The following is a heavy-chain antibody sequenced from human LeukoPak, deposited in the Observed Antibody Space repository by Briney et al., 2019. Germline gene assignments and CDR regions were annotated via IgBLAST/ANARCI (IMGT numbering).Heavy chain of an antibody. CDR2: ISSNSNYI. Sequence: GGSLRLSCAATGFTFSSYSMNWVRQAPGKGLEWVASISSNSNYIYYADSVKGRFSISRDNAKNSLYLQMNSLRVEDTAVYYCAREYQLVPDSWGQGTLVTVSS. CDR1: GFTFSSYS. CDR3: AREYQLVPDS. V-gene: IGHV3-21*01. D-gene: IGHD1-1*01. J-gene: IGHJ4*02.